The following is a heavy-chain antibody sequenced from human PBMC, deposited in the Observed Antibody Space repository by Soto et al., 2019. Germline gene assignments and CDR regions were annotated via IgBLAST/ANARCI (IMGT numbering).Heavy chain of an antibody. D-gene: IGHD2-15*01. CDR2: ISSSGAYI. V-gene: IGHV3-21*01. CDR1: GFTFTNFA. CDR3: ERRYCSGGSCSILRFDH. J-gene: IGHJ5*02. Sequence: QLVEAGGGLVKPGGSLRLSWAASGFTFTNFAMNWVRQAPWKGLEWVASISSSGAYIYYADSVKGRFTISRDNAKNSLCLQLNSVRPEDTAVYFCERRYCSGGSCSILRFDHWGQGTLVTVYS.